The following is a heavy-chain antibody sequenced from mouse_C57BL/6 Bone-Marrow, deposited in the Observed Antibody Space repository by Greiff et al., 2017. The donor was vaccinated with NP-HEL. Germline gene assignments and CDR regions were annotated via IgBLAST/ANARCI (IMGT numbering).Heavy chain of an antibody. D-gene: IGHD1-1*01. V-gene: IGHV1-50*01. Sequence: VQLQQPGAELVKPGASVKLSCKASGYTFTSYWMQWVKQRPGQGLEWIGEIDPSDSYTNYNQKFKGKSTLTVDKSSSTAYMQLSSLTSEDSAVYYCAREDYYERYFDVWGTGTTVTVSS. CDR2: IDPSDSYT. CDR3: AREDYYERYFDV. J-gene: IGHJ1*03. CDR1: GYTFTSYW.